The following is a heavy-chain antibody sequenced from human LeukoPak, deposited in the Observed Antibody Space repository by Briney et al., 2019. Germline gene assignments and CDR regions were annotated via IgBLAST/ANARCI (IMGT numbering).Heavy chain of an antibody. Sequence: GGSLRLSCAASGFTFSSYGMHWVRQAPGKGLEGVAVIWYDGSNKYYADSVKGRFTISGDNSKNTLYLQMNSLRAEDTAVYYCARDWGAGGFDYWGQGTLVTVSS. D-gene: IGHD3-16*01. CDR2: IWYDGSNK. CDR1: GFTFSSYG. V-gene: IGHV3-33*01. CDR3: ARDWGAGGFDY. J-gene: IGHJ4*02.